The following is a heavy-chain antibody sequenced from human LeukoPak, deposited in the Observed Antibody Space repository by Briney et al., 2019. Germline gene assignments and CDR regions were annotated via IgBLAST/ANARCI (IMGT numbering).Heavy chain of an antibody. V-gene: IGHV3-21*01. Sequence: GGSLRLSCAASGFTFSSYSMNWVRQAPGKGLEWVSSISSSSSYIYYADSVKGRFTISRDNAKNSLYLQMNSLRAEDTAVYYCARNLYYYDSSGCNDYWGQGTLVTVSS. D-gene: IGHD3-22*01. CDR3: ARNLYYYDSSGCNDY. CDR1: GFTFSSYS. CDR2: ISSSSSYI. J-gene: IGHJ4*02.